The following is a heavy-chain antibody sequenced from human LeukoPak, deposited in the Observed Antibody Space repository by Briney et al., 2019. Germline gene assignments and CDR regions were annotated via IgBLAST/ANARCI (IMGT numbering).Heavy chain of an antibody. CDR2: ISNSGSSM. CDR3: GRGHWGLDY. CDR1: GFTFSDSH. D-gene: IGHD7-27*01. Sequence: GGSLRLSCAVSGFTFSDSHMTWIRQAPGKGLEWVSYISNSGSSMSYADSVKGRFTTSRDNAKSSLYLQMNSLRAEDTAVYYCGRGHWGLDYWGQGALVTVSS. J-gene: IGHJ4*02. V-gene: IGHV3-11*04.